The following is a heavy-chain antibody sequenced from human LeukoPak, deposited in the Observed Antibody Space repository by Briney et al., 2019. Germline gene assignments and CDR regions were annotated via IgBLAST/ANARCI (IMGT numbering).Heavy chain of an antibody. CDR1: GFTFSSYS. J-gene: IGHJ4*02. CDR3: ARDVEMATIAPYLGDY. Sequence: PGGSLRLSCAASGFTFSSYSMNWVRQAPGKGLEWVSSISSSSSYIYYADSVKGRFTISRDNAKNSLYLQMNSLRAEDTAVYYCARDVEMATIAPYLGDYWGQGTLVTVSS. D-gene: IGHD5-24*01. CDR2: ISSSSSYI. V-gene: IGHV3-21*01.